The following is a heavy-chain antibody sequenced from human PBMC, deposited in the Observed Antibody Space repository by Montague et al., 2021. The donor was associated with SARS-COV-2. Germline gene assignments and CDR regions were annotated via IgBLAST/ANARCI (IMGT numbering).Heavy chain of an antibody. CDR1: GFTFSSYA. J-gene: IGHJ4*02. Sequence: SLRLSCAASGFTFSSYAMSWVRQASGKGLEWVSVIYSGGSSTFYADSVKGRFTISRDKSKNTLYLQMNSLRAEDTAVYYCAKSSGSYGDYFDYWGQGTLVTVSS. D-gene: IGHD1-26*01. CDR3: AKSSGSYGDYFDY. V-gene: IGHV3-23*03. CDR2: IYSGGSST.